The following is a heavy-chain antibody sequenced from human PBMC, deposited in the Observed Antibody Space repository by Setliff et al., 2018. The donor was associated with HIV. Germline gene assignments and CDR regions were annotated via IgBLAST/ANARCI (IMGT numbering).Heavy chain of an antibody. V-gene: IGHV4-39*01. CDR3: ASRGIVVVTMSMPDEFFVH. Sequence: PSETLSLTCSVSGGSINSDNYYWGWIHQAPGKGLEWIGSIYYSGTTYYNPSLRGRVTISVDRSRNQFSLTLNSVTAADTATYYCASRGIVVVTMSMPDEFFVHWGHGTLVTVSS. CDR1: GGSINSDNYY. J-gene: IGHJ1*01. D-gene: IGHD2-21*02. CDR2: IYYSGTT.